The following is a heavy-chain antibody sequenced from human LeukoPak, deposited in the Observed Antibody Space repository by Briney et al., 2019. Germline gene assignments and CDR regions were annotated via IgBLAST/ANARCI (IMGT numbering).Heavy chain of an antibody. J-gene: IGHJ4*02. CDR2: INHSGST. D-gene: IGHD3-10*01. V-gene: IGHV4-34*01. CDR3: ARDYGSGSTDY. CDR1: GGSFSGYY. Sequence: PSETLSLTCAVYGGSFSGYYWSWIRQPPGKGLEWIGEINHSGSTNYNPSLKSRVTISVDTSKNQFSLKLSSVTAADTAVYYCARDYGSGSTDYWGQGTLVTVSS.